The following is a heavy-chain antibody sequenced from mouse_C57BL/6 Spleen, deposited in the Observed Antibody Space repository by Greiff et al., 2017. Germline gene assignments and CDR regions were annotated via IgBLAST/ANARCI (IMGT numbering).Heavy chain of an antibody. CDR2: ISYDGSN. Sequence: EVQLQESGPGLVKPSQSLSLTCSVTGYSITSGYYWNCLRQFPGNKLEWIGYISYDGSNNYNPYLKNRISITRDTSKNQFFLKLNSVTTEDTATDYCARDYYGYPWFAYWGQGTLVTVSA. D-gene: IGHD2-2*01. CDR3: ARDYYGYPWFAY. V-gene: IGHV3-6*01. CDR1: GYSITSGYY. J-gene: IGHJ3*01.